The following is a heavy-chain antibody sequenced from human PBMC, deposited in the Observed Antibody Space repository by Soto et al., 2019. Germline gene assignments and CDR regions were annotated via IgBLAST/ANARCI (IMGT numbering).Heavy chain of an antibody. CDR1: GFTFIYAW. V-gene: IGHV3-15*01. J-gene: IGHJ5*02. Sequence: EVQLVESGGGLVKPGGSLRLSCEASGFTFIYAWMSWVRQAPGKGLEWVGHIKSNTDGGTTDYAARVNGRFTISRDDSKTTLYLQMSSLKPADKAVYYCTPDPILAAAGGSETWGQGTRVPVSS. CDR2: IKSNTDGGTT. D-gene: IGHD6-13*01. CDR3: TPDPILAAAGGSET.